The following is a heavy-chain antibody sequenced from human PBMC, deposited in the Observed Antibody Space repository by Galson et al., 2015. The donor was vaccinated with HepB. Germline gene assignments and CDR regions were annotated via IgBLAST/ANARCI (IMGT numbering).Heavy chain of an antibody. CDR2: MFTGGRT. CDR1: GFTVSSKY. V-gene: IGHV3-53*01. CDR3: AASVGTAIVDALDV. Sequence: SLRLSCAVSGFTVSSKYMSWVRQAPGKGLEWVSVMFTGGRTYYADSVKGRFIVSKDTSKNALHLQMNSVRVEDTAVYYCAASVGTAIVDALDVWGQGTTVTVSS. D-gene: IGHD1-26*01. J-gene: IGHJ3*01.